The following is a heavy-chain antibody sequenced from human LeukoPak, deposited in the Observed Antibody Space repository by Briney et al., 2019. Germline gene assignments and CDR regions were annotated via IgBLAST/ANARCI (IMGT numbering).Heavy chain of an antibody. Sequence: ASVKVSCKASGGTLSRYAISWVRQAPGQGLEWMGGIIPIFGTTNYAQKFQGRVTITADESTSTAYMELSSLRSDDTAVYNCARVVTPRYCSTTSCYWKGWFDPWGQGILVTVSS. CDR3: ARVVTPRYCSTTSCYWKGWFDP. J-gene: IGHJ5*02. D-gene: IGHD2-2*01. CDR1: GGTLSRYA. CDR2: IIPIFGTT. V-gene: IGHV1-69*13.